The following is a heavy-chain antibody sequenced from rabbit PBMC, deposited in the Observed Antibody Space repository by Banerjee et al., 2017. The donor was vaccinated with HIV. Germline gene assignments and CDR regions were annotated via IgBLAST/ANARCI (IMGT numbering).Heavy chain of an antibody. D-gene: IGHD1-1*01. V-gene: IGHV1S47*01. CDR3: ARGFAYYGTRLDL. CDR2: IYSSNGDK. Sequence: QEQLVESGGGLVQPGGSLKLSCTVSGFDFSSYGVSWVRQAPGKGLELIACIYSSNGDKWYASWVNGRFTISRSTSLNTVDLKMTSLTVADTATYFCARGFAYYGTRLDLWGPGTLVTVS. CDR1: GFDFSSYG. J-gene: IGHJ3*01.